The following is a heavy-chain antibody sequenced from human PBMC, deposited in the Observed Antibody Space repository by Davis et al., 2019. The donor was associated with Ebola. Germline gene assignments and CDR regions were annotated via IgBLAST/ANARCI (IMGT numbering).Heavy chain of an antibody. V-gene: IGHV4-39*01. CDR1: GGSISSSNYY. CDR3: ARRSSSREAAVTSHDY. Sequence: SETLSLTCTVSGGSISSSNYYWAWIRQPPGKGLEWIGSIYYSASTYYNPSLRSRVTISVDRSKNQFSLRMSSVTAADTAVYYCARRSSSREAAVTSHDYWGQGTLVTVSS. J-gene: IGHJ4*02. D-gene: IGHD6-13*01. CDR2: IYYSAST.